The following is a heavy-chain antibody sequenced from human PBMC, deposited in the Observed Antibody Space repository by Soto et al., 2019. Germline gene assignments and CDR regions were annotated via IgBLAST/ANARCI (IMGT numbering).Heavy chain of an antibody. Sequence: GPEVKKPGASVKVSCKASGYTFTTYGISWVRQAPGQGLEWMGWISPYNGDTHYAERFQGRLTMTTDTSATSAYMELRTLSSDDMAVYFCARALSMAQYYYYMDVWGKGTTVTVSS. CDR3: ARALSMAQYYYYMDV. V-gene: IGHV1-18*03. J-gene: IGHJ6*03. CDR1: GYTFTTYG. CDR2: ISPYNGDT.